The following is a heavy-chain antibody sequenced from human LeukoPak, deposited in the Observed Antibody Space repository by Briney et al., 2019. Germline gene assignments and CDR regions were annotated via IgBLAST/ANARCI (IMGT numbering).Heavy chain of an antibody. CDR3: ARGMFAFDI. Sequence: SETLSLTCAVSGDSVSRYYWSWIRQPPGKGLEWIGNMYYSGSTTYNPSLKSRITLSVDTSKNQFSLKLSSVTAADTAVYYCARGMFAFDIRGQGTMVTVSS. CDR2: MYYSGST. CDR1: GDSVSRYY. V-gene: IGHV4-59*02. J-gene: IGHJ3*02. D-gene: IGHD3-10*02.